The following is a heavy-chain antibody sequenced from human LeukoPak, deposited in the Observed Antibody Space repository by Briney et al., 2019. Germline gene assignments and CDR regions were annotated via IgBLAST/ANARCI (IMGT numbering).Heavy chain of an antibody. V-gene: IGHV3-30*02. J-gene: IGHJ4*02. CDR1: GFTFSSYG. Sequence: PGESLRLSCAASGFTFSSYGMHWVRQAPGKGLEWVTFIRYDASNEYYADSVMGRFTISRDISKNTLYLQMSSLRAEDTAVYYCAKDGSHWDFDYWGQGTLVTVSS. CDR3: AKDGSHWDFDY. D-gene: IGHD7-27*01. CDR2: IRYDASNE.